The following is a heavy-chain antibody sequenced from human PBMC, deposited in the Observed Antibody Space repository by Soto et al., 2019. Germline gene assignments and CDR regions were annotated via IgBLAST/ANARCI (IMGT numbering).Heavy chain of an antibody. CDR3: ARDSYGDYPPYYYYYGMDV. D-gene: IGHD4-17*01. CDR1: GYTFTGYA. CDR2: INAGNGNT. Sequence: GASVKVSCKASGYTFTGYAMHWVRQAPGQRLEWMGWINAGNGNTKYSQKFQGRVTITRDTSASTAYMELSSLRSEDTAVYYCARDSYGDYPPYYYYYGMDVWGQGTTVTVSS. J-gene: IGHJ6*02. V-gene: IGHV1-3*01.